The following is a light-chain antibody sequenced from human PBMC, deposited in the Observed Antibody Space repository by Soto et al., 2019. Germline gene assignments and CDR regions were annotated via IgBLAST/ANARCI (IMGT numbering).Light chain of an antibody. CDR2: ITY. CDR1: QSISSY. V-gene: IGKV1-39*01. J-gene: IGKJ3*01. CDR3: QQSHNLPFT. Sequence: DIHLTQSPSSLSASVGDRVTITCRASQSISSYLNWYQQKPGRAPTLLIYITYDLQTGVPSRFSGSSSGTDFTLTISSLQPEDFATYYCQQSHNLPFTFGPGTRVDLK.